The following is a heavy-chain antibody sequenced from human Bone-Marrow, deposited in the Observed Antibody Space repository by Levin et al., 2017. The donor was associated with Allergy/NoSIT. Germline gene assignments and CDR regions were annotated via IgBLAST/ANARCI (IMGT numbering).Heavy chain of an antibody. CDR3: VRGFESSNDF. CDR1: GFTFSDYG. D-gene: IGHD3-10*01. CDR2: IWYDESNE. J-gene: IGHJ4*02. Sequence: PGGSLRLSCAASGFTFSDYGMHWVRQAPGKGLEWVAVIWYDESNEEYANSVKGRFTISRDNSKNTLYLQMNTLRAEDTAVYYCVRGFESSNDFWGQGTLVTVSS. V-gene: IGHV3-33*01.